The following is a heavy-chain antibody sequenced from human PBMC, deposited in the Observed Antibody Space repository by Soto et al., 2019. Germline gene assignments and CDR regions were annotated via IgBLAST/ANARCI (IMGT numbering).Heavy chain of an antibody. CDR2: INRDGNEK. Sequence: VGSLRLSCAASGFTFSSYWMSWVRQAPGKGLQWVANINRDGNEKYYVDSLKGRFTISRDNAENTLYLQMNTLRAEDTAVYYCARAPDGSGSYYYFDGWGQGTLVTAPQ. CDR1: GFTFSSYW. CDR3: ARAPDGSGSYYYFDG. J-gene: IGHJ4*02. V-gene: IGHV3-7*03. D-gene: IGHD3-22*01.